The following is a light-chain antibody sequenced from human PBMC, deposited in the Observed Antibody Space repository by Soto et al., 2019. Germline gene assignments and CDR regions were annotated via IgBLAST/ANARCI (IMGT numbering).Light chain of an antibody. CDR2: RAS. CDR3: QHYGASPWT. J-gene: IGKJ1*01. V-gene: IGKV3-20*01. CDR1: QSLSGNY. Sequence: NVLTQSPGTLSLSPGERATLSCRASQSLSGNYLAWYLQKPGQAPRVLIYRASIRATGISDRFSGSGSGTDFTLTISRLEPEDFAVYYCQHYGASPWTFGQGTKVEIK.